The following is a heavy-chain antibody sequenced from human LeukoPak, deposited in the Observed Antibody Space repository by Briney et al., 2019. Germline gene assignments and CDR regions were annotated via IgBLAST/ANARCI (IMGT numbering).Heavy chain of an antibody. CDR1: GGSISSSSYY. CDR2: IYYSGST. V-gene: IGHV4-39*01. J-gene: IGHJ6*02. D-gene: IGHD6-19*01. Sequence: SETLSLTCTVSGGSISSSSYYWGWIRQPPGKGLEWIGSIYYSGSTYYNPSLKSRVTISVDTSKNQFSLKLSSVTAADTAVYYXARNPYTSGWYLVGYYYGMDVWGQGTTVTVSS. CDR3: ARNPYTSGWYLVGYYYGMDV.